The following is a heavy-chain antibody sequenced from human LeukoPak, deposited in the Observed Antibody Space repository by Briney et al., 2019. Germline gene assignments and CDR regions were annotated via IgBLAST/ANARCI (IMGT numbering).Heavy chain of an antibody. CDR3: ARGPWRYDY. CDR1: AGSINKNY. CDR2: IYYSGNT. J-gene: IGHJ4*02. D-gene: IGHD5-24*01. Sequence: PSETLSLTGTVSAGSINKNYWSWIRQPPGKGLEWIGYIYYSGNTNYNPSLKSRVTISVDTSKNQFSLKLSSVTAADTAVYYCARGPWRYDYWGQGTLVTVSS. V-gene: IGHV4-59*01.